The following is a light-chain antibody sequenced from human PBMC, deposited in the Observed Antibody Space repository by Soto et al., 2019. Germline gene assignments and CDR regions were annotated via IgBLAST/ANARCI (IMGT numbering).Light chain of an antibody. CDR2: DAS. V-gene: IGKV3-20*01. CDR1: QSVSSY. CDR3: QQYDSSPPSWT. Sequence: EIVLTQSRATLSLSPGERATRSWRANQSVSSYLAWYQQKPGQAPRPLIYDASNRATGIPARFSGSGSGTDFTLTISRLEPEDFAVYYCQQYDSSPPSWTFGQGTKVDIK. J-gene: IGKJ1*01.